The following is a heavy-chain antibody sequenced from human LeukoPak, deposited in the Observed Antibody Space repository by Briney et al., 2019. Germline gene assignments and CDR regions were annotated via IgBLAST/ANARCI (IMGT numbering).Heavy chain of an antibody. CDR1: GFTFGSYG. J-gene: IGHJ4*02. CDR2: IWHDGSNK. Sequence: PGGSLRLSCAASGFTFGSYGMHWVRQAPGKGLEWVAVIWHDGSNKIYADSVKGRFTISRDNSKNTLYLQMNSLRAEDTAVYYCARDLRKFQWLPSYFDYWGQGTLVTVSS. D-gene: IGHD6-19*01. V-gene: IGHV3-33*01. CDR3: ARDLRKFQWLPSYFDY.